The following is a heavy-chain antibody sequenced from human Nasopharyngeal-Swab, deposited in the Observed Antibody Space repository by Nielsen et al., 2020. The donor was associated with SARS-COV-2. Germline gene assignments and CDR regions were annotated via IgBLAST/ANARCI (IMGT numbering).Heavy chain of an antibody. CDR3: ARDLQVYGMDV. CDR1: GFTFSSYS. V-gene: IGHV3-21*01. J-gene: IGHJ6*02. D-gene: IGHD5-24*01. CDR2: ISSSSSYI. Sequence: GESLKISCAASGFTFSSYSMNWVRQAPGKGLEWVSCISSSSSYIYYADSVKGRFTISRDNAKNSLYLQMNSLRAEDTAVYYCARDLQVYGMDVWGQGTTVTVSS.